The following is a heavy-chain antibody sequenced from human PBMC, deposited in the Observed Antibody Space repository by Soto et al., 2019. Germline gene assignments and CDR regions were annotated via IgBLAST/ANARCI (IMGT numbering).Heavy chain of an antibody. V-gene: IGHV3-48*03. J-gene: IGHJ6*02. CDR2: ISTTGGHV. CDR1: GFLFRNYE. Sequence: EVRLVESGGDLVKSGGSLRLSCVGSGFLFRNYEMNWVRQAPGKGLEWLAHISTTGGHVSESDSVKGRFTVFRDNAKNSLYLQMNSLRAEDTALYYCTKGGYDLIYYFGMDVWGQGTTVTVSS. D-gene: IGHD5-12*01. CDR3: TKGGYDLIYYFGMDV.